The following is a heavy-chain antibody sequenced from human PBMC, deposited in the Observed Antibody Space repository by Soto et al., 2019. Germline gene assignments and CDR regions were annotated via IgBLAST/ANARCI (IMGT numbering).Heavy chain of an antibody. V-gene: IGHV3-7*01. CDR3: ARVGAVTTYEGYYFDY. D-gene: IGHD4-17*01. CDR1: GFTFSSYW. CDR2: IKQDGSGK. J-gene: IGHJ4*02. Sequence: GGSLRLSCAASGFTFSSYWMSWVRQAPGKGLEWVANIKQDGSGKYYVDSVKGRFTISRDNAKNSLYLQMNSLRAEDTAVYYCARVGAVTTYEGYYFDYWGQGTLVTVSS.